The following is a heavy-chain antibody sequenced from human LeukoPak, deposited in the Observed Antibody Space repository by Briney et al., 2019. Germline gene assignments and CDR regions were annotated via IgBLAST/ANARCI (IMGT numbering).Heavy chain of an antibody. D-gene: IGHD3-22*01. CDR2: TSHDGSNT. J-gene: IGHJ4*02. CDR3: ARSVYDSGGYYRVLDY. CDR1: GFTFGSYG. V-gene: IGHV3-30*03. Sequence: GGSLRLSCAASGFTFGSYGMHWIRQAPGKGLEWVAVTSHDGSNTYYVDSVKGRFTISRDNAKNTLYLQMNSLRAEDTAVYYCARSVYDSGGYYRVLDYWGQGTLVTVSS.